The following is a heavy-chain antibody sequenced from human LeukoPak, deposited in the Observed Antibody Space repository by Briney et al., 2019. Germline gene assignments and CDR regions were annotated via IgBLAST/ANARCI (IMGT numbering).Heavy chain of an antibody. V-gene: IGHV4-59*08. D-gene: IGHD5-24*01. CDR3: ARLDGYSYYGMDV. J-gene: IGHJ6*02. Sequence: TPSEPLSLTCTVSGGSISSYYWSWIRQPPGKGLEWIGYIYYSGSTNYNPSLKSRVTISVDTSKNQFSLKLSSVTAADTAVYYCARLDGYSYYGMDVWGQGTTVTVSS. CDR2: IYYSGST. CDR1: GGSISSYY.